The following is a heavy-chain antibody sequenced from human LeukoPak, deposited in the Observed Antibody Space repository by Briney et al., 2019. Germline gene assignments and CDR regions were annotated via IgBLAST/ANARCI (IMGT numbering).Heavy chain of an antibody. CDR1: GTTISAFY. J-gene: IGHJ5*02. Sequence: SETLSLTCTVSGTTISAFYWAWIRQSPGKGLEWIGYIYTGWTTNYNPSLYSRVTISVDTSKNQIFLKLRSATAADTAVYFCARQFNDNGDYLGWFDPWGQGTLVTVSP. CDR3: ARQFNDNGDYLGWFDP. CDR2: IYTGWTT. D-gene: IGHD4-17*01. V-gene: IGHV4-4*09.